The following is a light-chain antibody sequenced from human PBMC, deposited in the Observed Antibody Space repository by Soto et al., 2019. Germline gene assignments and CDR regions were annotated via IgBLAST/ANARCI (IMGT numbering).Light chain of an antibody. CDR1: QSIRNY. J-gene: IGKJ1*01. V-gene: IGKV1-39*01. Sequence: DIQMTQSPSSLSASVGDRVTITCRASQSIRNYLSWYQQKPGKAPKLLIHSASNFQGGGPSTFSGSGSGTDFTLTISILQPEDSATYYCEHSHTFPRTFGQGTRVYI. CDR2: SAS. CDR3: EHSHTFPRT.